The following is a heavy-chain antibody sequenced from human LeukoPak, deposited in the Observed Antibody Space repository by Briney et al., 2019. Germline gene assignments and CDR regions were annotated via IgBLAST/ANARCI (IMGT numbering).Heavy chain of an antibody. Sequence: ASVKVSCKASGFTFTCAISWVRQAPGQGLEWMWWIDTYNGNTKYAQKFQGRVSVTTDTSTSTAYMELRSLRSDDTAVYYCARGRAVLDLYYFDYWGQGTLVTVSS. CDR1: GFTFTCA. J-gene: IGHJ4*02. D-gene: IGHD3/OR15-3a*01. V-gene: IGHV1-18*01. CDR3: ARGRAVLDLYYFDY. CDR2: IDTYNGNT.